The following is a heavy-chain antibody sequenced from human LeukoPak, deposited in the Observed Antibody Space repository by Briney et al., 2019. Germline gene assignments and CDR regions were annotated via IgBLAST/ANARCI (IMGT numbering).Heavy chain of an antibody. CDR3: ARGAHRDGSNLGDAFDI. CDR2: VSSSGSPI. CDR1: RFTFSDYY. V-gene: IGHV3-11*04. D-gene: IGHD5-24*01. J-gene: IGHJ3*02. Sequence: GGSLRLSCAASRFTFSDYYMSWIRQAPGKGLEWVSYVSSSGSPIYYADSVKGRFTISRDNAKNSLYLQMNRLRAEDTAVYYCARGAHRDGSNLGDAFDIWGQGTMVTVSS.